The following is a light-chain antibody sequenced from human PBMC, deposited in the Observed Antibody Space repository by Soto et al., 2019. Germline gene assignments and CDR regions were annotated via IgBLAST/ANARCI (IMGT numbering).Light chain of an antibody. Sequence: QSALTQPASVSGSPGQSITISCTGTSSDVGSHNLVSWYQQHPGQAPKLMIYEVSTRPLGVSTRFSASKSGNTASLTISGLQAEDEADYDCCSYGGSRAVFGGGTQLTVL. V-gene: IGLV2-23*02. CDR1: SSDVGSHNL. CDR3: CSYGGSRAV. CDR2: EVS. J-gene: IGLJ7*01.